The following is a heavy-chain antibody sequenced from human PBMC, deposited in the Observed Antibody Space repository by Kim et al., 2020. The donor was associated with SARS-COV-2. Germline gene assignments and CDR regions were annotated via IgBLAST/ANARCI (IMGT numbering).Heavy chain of an antibody. V-gene: IGHV3-43*02. D-gene: IGHD2-2*01. Sequence: GGSLRLSCAASGFTFDDCAMHWVRQTPGKGLEWVSLISDDGGNTYYADSVKGRFTISRDNSKNSLYLQMNSLRSEDTALYYCAKGQRSTTFRYFDYWGQG. J-gene: IGHJ4*02. CDR2: ISDDGGNT. CDR3: AKGQRSTTFRYFDY. CDR1: GFTFDDCA.